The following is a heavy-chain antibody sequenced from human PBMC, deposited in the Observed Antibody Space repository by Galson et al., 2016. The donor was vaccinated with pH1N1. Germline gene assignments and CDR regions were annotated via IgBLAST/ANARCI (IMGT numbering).Heavy chain of an antibody. D-gene: IGHD3-16*01. CDR2: FDPENDET. Sequence: SVKVSCTVSGYTLSDLSIHWVRQAPGKGVEWMGGFDPENDETIYAQRFRGRVTMTEDTPTDTAYMKLNSLSSDDTAVYYCVTARAGRDFQGEFDNWGQGTLVSVSS. V-gene: IGHV1-24*01. J-gene: IGHJ4*02. CDR3: VTARAGRDFQGEFDN. CDR1: GYTLSDLS.